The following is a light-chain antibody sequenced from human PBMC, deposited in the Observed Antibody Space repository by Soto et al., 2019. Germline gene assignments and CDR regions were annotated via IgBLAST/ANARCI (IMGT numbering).Light chain of an antibody. Sequence: SVLTQPPSASGSPGESVTISCTGTSSDVGGYNYVSWYQQHPGKAPKLMIYEVSKRPSGVPDRFSGSKSGNTASLTVSGLQAEDEADYYCSSYAGSNFYGFGTGTKVTVL. CDR1: SSDVGGYNY. CDR3: SSYAGSNFYG. V-gene: IGLV2-8*01. CDR2: EVS. J-gene: IGLJ1*01.